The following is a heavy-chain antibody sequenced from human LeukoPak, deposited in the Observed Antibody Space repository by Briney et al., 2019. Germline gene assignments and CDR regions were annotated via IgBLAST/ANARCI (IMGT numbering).Heavy chain of an antibody. CDR2: ISGSGGST. J-gene: IGHJ4*02. CDR1: GFTFSSYA. D-gene: IGHD3-10*01. Sequence: GGSLRLSCAASGFTFSSYAMSWVRQAPGKGLEWVSAISGSGGSTYYADSVKGRFTISRDNSKNTLYLQMNSLRAEDTAVYYCAKEMRYYGSGSYYTNFDYWGQGTLATVSS. CDR3: AKEMRYYGSGSYYTNFDY. V-gene: IGHV3-23*01.